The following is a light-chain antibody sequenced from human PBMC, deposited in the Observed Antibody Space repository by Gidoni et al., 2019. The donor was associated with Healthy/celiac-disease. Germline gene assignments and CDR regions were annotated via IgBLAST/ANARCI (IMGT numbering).Light chain of an antibody. CDR3: QQSYSTPPT. CDR1: QSISSY. V-gene: IGKV1-39*01. CDR2: AAS. Sequence: DIQMTQSPSSLSASVGDRVTITCRASQSISSYLNWYQQKPGKAPKLLIYAASSLQSGVPSRFSGSGSGTDFTLPISSLQPEDFATYYCQQSYSTPPTFXGXTKVEIK. J-gene: IGKJ4*01.